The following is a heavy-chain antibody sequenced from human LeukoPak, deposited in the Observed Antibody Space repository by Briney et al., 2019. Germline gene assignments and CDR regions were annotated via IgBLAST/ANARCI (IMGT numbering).Heavy chain of an antibody. V-gene: IGHV3-23*01. Sequence: GGSLRLSCAASGFTFSSYAMSWVRQAPGKGLEWVSAISGSGGSTYYADSVKGRFTISRDNSKNTLYQQMNSLRAEDTAVYYCAKLCPNTAMARTFVDYWGQGTLVTVSS. J-gene: IGHJ4*02. CDR3: AKLCPNTAMARTFVDY. CDR1: GFTFSSYA. D-gene: IGHD5-18*01. CDR2: ISGSGGST.